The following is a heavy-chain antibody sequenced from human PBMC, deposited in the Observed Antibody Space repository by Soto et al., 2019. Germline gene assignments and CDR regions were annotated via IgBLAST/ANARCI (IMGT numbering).Heavy chain of an antibody. J-gene: IGHJ6*02. CDR3: ARTPPTVTTTSYGMDV. V-gene: IGHV4-61*08. CDR2: IYHSGST. CDR1: GGSISSGAYS. Sequence: PSETLSLTCAVSGGSISSGAYSWSWIRQPPGKGLEWIGYIYHSGSTNYNPSLKSRVTISVDTSKNQFSLKLSSVTAADTAVYYCARTPPTVTTTSYGMDVWGQGTTVTVSS. D-gene: IGHD4-17*01.